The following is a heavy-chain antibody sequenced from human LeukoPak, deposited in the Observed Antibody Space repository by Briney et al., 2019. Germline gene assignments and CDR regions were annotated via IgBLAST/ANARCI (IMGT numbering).Heavy chain of an antibody. J-gene: IGHJ5*02. D-gene: IGHD2-15*01. CDR3: TRAPPCSGGTGNCYTGYSWFDP. Sequence: ASVKVSCKASGYTFTGYYVHWVRQAPGQGLEWMGWINPNSGGTKYAQKFQGRVTMTRDTSITTAYMEMSRLRADDTAVYYSTRAPPCSGGTGNCYTGYSWFDPWGQGALVTVSS. CDR2: INPNSGGT. CDR1: GYTFTGYY. V-gene: IGHV1-2*02.